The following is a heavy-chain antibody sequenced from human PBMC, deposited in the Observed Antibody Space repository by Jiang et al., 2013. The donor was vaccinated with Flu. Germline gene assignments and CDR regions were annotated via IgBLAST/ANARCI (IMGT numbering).Heavy chain of an antibody. V-gene: IGHV1-2*02. CDR1: GYTFTDYY. J-gene: IGHJ5*02. CDR2: INPNSGGT. D-gene: IGHD3-3*01. CDR3: ARELPLTIRQRGGWLDP. Sequence: SGAEVNKPGASVKVSCKASGYTFTDYYIHWVRQAPGQGLEWMGWINPNSGGTEYAQKFQGRVTMTRDTSISTAYMELRRLRSDDTAVYYCARELPLTIRQRGGWLDPWAREPWSPSPQ.